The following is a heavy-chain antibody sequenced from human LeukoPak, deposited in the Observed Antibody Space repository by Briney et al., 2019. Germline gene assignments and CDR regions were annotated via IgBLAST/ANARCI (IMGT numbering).Heavy chain of an antibody. CDR3: ARDREGLLLWFGELSQPWMDV. J-gene: IGHJ6*04. Sequence: SQTLSLTCTVSGGSISSGGYYWSWIRQHPGKGLEWIGYIYYSGSTYYNPSLKSRVTISVDTSKNQFSLKLSSVTAADTAVYYCARDREGLLLWFGELSQPWMDVWGKGTTVTVSS. CDR2: IYYSGST. V-gene: IGHV4-31*03. D-gene: IGHD3-10*01. CDR1: GGSISSGGYY.